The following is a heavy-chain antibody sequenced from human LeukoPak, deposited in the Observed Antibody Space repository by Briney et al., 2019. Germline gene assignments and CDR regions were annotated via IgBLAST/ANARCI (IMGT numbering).Heavy chain of an antibody. Sequence: GGSLRLSCAASGFTLSSYGMSWVRQAPGKGLEWVSAISGSGGSTYYAASVKGRFTISRDNPKNTLYLQMNSLRAEDTAVYYCARARNHYGYCSGGSCYTSWDAFDIWGQGTMVTVSS. J-gene: IGHJ3*02. CDR2: ISGSGGST. CDR3: ARARNHYGYCSGGSCYTSWDAFDI. V-gene: IGHV3-23*01. CDR1: GFTLSSYG. D-gene: IGHD2-15*01.